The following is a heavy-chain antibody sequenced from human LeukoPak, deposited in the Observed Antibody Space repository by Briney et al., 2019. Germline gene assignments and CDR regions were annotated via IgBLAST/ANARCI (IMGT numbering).Heavy chain of an antibody. CDR3: ARVLWGTPYGSGTYYFDY. D-gene: IGHD3-10*01. J-gene: IGHJ4*02. Sequence: PGGSLRLSCAASGFTFSDSAMHWVRQASGKGLEWIGRIRTKTNFYATAYAASVKGRFTISRDNSKNTLYLQMNSLRAEDTAVYYCARVLWGTPYGSGTYYFDYWGQGTLVTVSS. V-gene: IGHV3-73*01. CDR1: GFTFSDSA. CDR2: IRTKTNFYAT.